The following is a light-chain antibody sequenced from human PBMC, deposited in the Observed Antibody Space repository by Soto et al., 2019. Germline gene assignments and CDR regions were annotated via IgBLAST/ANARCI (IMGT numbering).Light chain of an antibody. J-gene: IGLJ1*01. CDR1: DNDVGGYNF. CDR3: CSFVGSLNFV. Sequence: QSALTQPRSVSGSPGQSVTISCSGTDNDVGGYNFVSWYQQHPGKAPKLMVFDVSKRPSGVPGRFSGSKSGTTASLTISGLQAEDEADYYCCSFVGSLNFVFGTGTKVTVL. CDR2: DVS. V-gene: IGLV2-11*01.